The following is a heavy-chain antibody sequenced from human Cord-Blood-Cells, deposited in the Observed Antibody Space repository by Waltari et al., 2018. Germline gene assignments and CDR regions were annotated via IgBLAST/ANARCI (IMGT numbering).Heavy chain of an antibody. CDR3: ATAFPGIAAAGTEYFQH. J-gene: IGHJ1*01. V-gene: IGHV4-34*01. CDR2: INHSGST. D-gene: IGHD6-13*01. CDR1: GGSFSGYY. Sequence: PSETLSLTCAVYGGSFSGYYWSWIRQPPGKGLEWIGEINHSGSTNYNPSLKSRVTISVDTSKNQFSLKLSSVTAADTAVYYCATAFPGIAAAGTEYFQHWGQGTLVTVSS.